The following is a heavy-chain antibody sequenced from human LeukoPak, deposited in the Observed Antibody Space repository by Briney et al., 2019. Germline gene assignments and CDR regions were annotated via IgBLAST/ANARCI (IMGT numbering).Heavy chain of an antibody. Sequence: PSETLSLTCTVSGYSISSGGYYWSWIRQHPGKGLEWIGYIYYSGSTYYNPSLKSRVTISVDTSKNQFSLKLSSVTAADTAVYYCAREEWFGEFPRVFDYWGQGTLVTVSS. D-gene: IGHD3-10*01. CDR3: AREEWFGEFPRVFDY. J-gene: IGHJ4*02. V-gene: IGHV4-31*03. CDR2: IYYSGST. CDR1: GYSISSGGYY.